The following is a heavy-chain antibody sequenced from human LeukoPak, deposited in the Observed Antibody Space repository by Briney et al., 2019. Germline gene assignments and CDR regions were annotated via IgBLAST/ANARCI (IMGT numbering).Heavy chain of an antibody. Sequence: GGSLRLSCAASGFTFSSYSMNWVRQAPGKGLEWVSYISSSSSTIYYADSVKGRFTISRDNSKNTLHLQMNSLRAEDTAVYYCAKLPSWSTSNLDYWGQGTLVTVSS. D-gene: IGHD2-2*01. V-gene: IGHV3-48*01. CDR1: GFTFSSYS. J-gene: IGHJ4*02. CDR2: ISSSSSTI. CDR3: AKLPSWSTSNLDY.